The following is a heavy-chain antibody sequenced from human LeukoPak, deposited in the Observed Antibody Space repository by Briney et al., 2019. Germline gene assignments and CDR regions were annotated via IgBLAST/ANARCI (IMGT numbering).Heavy chain of an antibody. CDR3: ARPATPGVFYYYMDV. J-gene: IGHJ6*03. Sequence: PSETLSLTCTVSGGSISSSSYYWGWIRQPPGKGLEWIGSIYYSGSTYYNPSLKSRVTISVDTSKNQFSLKLSSVTAADTAVYYCARPATPGVFYYYMDVWGKGTTVTVX. D-gene: IGHD6-13*01. V-gene: IGHV4-39*01. CDR1: GGSISSSSYY. CDR2: IYYSGST.